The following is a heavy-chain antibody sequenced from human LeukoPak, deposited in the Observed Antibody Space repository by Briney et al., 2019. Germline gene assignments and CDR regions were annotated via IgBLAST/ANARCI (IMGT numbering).Heavy chain of an antibody. CDR3: ARRRAEGIKVFGVVMCFADY. Sequence: SETLSLTCAVYGGSFSGYYWSWIRQPPGKGLEWIGEINHSGSTNYNPSLKSRVTISVDTSKNQFSLKLSSVTAADTAVYYCARRRAEGIKVFGVVMCFADYWGQGTLVTVSS. CDR1: GGSFSGYY. J-gene: IGHJ4*02. V-gene: IGHV4-34*01. D-gene: IGHD3-3*01. CDR2: INHSGST.